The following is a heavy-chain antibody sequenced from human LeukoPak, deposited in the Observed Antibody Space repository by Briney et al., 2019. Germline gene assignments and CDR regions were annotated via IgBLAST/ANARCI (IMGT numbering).Heavy chain of an antibody. Sequence: PSETLSLTCAVYGGSFSGYYWSWIRQPPGKGLEWIGEINHSGSTNYNPSLKSRVTISVDTSKNQFSLKLSSVTAADTAVYYCARRAERYSSSWYNWFDHWGQGTLVTVSS. CDR2: INHSGST. CDR3: ARRAERYSSSWYNWFDH. V-gene: IGHV4-34*01. D-gene: IGHD6-13*01. J-gene: IGHJ5*02. CDR1: GGSFSGYY.